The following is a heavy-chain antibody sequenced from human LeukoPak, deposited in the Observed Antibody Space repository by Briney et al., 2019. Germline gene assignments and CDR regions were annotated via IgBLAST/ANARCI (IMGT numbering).Heavy chain of an antibody. CDR3: ARGGQEAAGSIYLDY. D-gene: IGHD6-13*01. CDR2: ISYDGSNK. J-gene: IGHJ4*02. CDR1: GFTFSSYA. Sequence: PGGSLRLSCAASGFTFSSYAMHWVRQAPGKGLEWVAVISYDGSNKYYADSVKGRFTISRDNSKNTLYLQMNSLRAEDTAVYYCARGGQEAAGSIYLDYWGQGTLVTVSS. V-gene: IGHV3-30-3*01.